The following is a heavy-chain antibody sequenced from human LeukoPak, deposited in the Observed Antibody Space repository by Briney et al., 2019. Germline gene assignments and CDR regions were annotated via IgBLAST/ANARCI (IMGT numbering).Heavy chain of an antibody. CDR2: ISGSGGST. D-gene: IGHD6-13*01. J-gene: IGHJ4*02. Sequence: PAGSLRLSCAASGFTLTTYAMSWVRQAPGKGLEWVSSISGSGGSTYYADSVKGRFTISRDNSKNTLYLQMNGLRAEDTAVYYCPKDRVAAAGIGEFDYWGQGTLVTVSS. CDR1: GFTLTTYA. CDR3: PKDRVAAAGIGEFDY. V-gene: IGHV3-23*01.